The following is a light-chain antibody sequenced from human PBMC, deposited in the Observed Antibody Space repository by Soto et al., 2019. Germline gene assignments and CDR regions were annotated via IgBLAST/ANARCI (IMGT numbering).Light chain of an antibody. Sequence: DIVMTQSPLSLPVTPGEPASISCRSSQSLLHSNGYNYLDWYLQKPGQSPQLLIYLGSNRASGVPDRFSGSGSSTDFTLKISRVEAEDVGVYYCMQALQTPVYTFGQGTKLEIK. CDR3: MQALQTPVYT. J-gene: IGKJ2*01. V-gene: IGKV2-28*01. CDR1: QSLLHSNGYNY. CDR2: LGS.